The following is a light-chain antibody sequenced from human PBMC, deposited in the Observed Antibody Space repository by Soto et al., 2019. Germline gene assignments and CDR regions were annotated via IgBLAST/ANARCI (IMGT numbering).Light chain of an antibody. CDR1: SSDVGGYNY. J-gene: IGLJ1*01. V-gene: IGLV2-14*01. CDR3: SSYTSSSLLYV. Sequence: QSALTQPASVSGSPGQSITISCTGTSSDVGGYNYVSWYQQHPGKAPKLMIYDVSNRPSGVSNRFSGSKSGNTASLTISGLQAEDEADYYCSSYTSSSLLYVFGTGNKLTVL. CDR2: DVS.